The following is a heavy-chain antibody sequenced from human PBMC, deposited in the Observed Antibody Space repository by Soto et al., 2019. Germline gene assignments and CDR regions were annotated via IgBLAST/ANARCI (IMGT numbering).Heavy chain of an antibody. CDR2: IIPIFGTA. CDR3: ASNPRGRDGYNRFRWFDP. Sequence: ASVQVSCEASGGTFSSYAISWVRQAPGQGLEWMGGIIPIFGTANYAQKFQGRVTITADESTSTAYMELSSLRSEDTAVYYCASNPRGRDGYNRFRWFDPWGQGTLVTVSS. CDR1: GGTFSSYA. V-gene: IGHV1-69*13. D-gene: IGHD5-12*01. J-gene: IGHJ5*02.